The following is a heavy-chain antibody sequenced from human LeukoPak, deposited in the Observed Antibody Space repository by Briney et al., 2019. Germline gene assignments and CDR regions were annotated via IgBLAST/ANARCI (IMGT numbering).Heavy chain of an antibody. Sequence: PSETLSLTCAVYGGSFSGYYWSWIRQPQGKGLEWIGEINHSGSTNYNPSLKSRVTISVDTSKNQFSLKLSSVTAADTAVYYCARGRLLGYWGQGTLVTVSS. J-gene: IGHJ4*02. CDR3: ARGRLLGY. D-gene: IGHD6-25*01. CDR2: INHSGST. CDR1: GGSFSGYY. V-gene: IGHV4-34*01.